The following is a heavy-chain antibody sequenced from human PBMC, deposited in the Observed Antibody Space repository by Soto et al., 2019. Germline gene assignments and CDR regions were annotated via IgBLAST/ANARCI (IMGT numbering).Heavy chain of an antibody. D-gene: IGHD3-3*01. CDR1: GFSFGSYA. V-gene: IGHV3-23*01. Sequence: GGSLRLSCAASGFSFGSYALSWVRQAPGKGLEWVSTISGSDGKTFYADSVKCRFSISRDTSQSTLYLQMNSLRADDTAMYYCARWSYLDYWGQGTRVTVSS. J-gene: IGHJ4*02. CDR2: ISGSDGKT. CDR3: ARWSYLDY.